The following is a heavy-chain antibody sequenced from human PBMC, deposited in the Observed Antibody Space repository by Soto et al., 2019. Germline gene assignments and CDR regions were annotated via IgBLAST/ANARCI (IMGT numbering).Heavy chain of an antibody. CDR1: GYSFTAYF. CDR3: ARAHYSSSSFFFDY. D-gene: IGHD6-6*01. Sequence: ASVKVSCKASGYSFTAYFMHWVRQAPGQGLEWMGIVHPSGGNTNYAQKFQGRVTMTWDTSTTTVYMELSSLRSDDTAVYYCARAHYSSSSFFFDYWGQGTPVTVSS. CDR2: VHPSGGNT. V-gene: IGHV1-46*01. J-gene: IGHJ4*02.